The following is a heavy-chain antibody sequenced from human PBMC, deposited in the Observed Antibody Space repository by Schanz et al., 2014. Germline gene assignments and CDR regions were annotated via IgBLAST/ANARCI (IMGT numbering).Heavy chain of an antibody. D-gene: IGHD2-2*01. Sequence: QVQLEQSGAEVKKPGASVKVSCKTSGYAFSDYGITWVRQAPGQGLEWMGWISAYTNNTNYAQKVQGRVTMTTDTSTGTAYMELSSLRYEDTALYYCARGTMPGTFDIWGQGTMVTVSS. V-gene: IGHV1-18*01. CDR2: ISAYTNNT. J-gene: IGHJ3*02. CDR3: ARGTMPGTFDI. CDR1: GYAFSDYG.